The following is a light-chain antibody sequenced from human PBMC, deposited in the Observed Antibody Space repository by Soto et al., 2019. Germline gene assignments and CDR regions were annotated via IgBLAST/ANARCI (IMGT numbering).Light chain of an antibody. CDR2: GVS. CDR1: SSDVGGYNY. CDR3: NSYASVNSPVL. J-gene: IGLJ2*01. V-gene: IGLV2-14*03. Sequence: QSALTQPASLSGSPGQSITISCTGTSSDVGGYNYVSWYQQHPGKAPRLMIYGVSNRPFGVSSRFSGSKSGNTASLTISGLQSEDEADYYCNSYASVNSPVLFGGGTKLT.